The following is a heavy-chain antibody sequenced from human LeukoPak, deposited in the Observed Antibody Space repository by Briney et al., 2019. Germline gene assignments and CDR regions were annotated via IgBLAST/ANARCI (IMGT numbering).Heavy chain of an antibody. J-gene: IGHJ5*02. CDR2: MNPNSGNT. V-gene: IGHV1-8*01. CDR1: GYTFTSYD. CDR3: ARDGGTYYEDWFDP. Sequence: ASVKVSCKASGYTFTSYDINWVRQATGQGLEWMGWMNPNSGNTGYAQKLQGRVTMTTDTSTSTVYMELRSLRSDDTAVYYCARDGGTYYEDWFDPWGQGTLVTVSS. D-gene: IGHD1-26*01.